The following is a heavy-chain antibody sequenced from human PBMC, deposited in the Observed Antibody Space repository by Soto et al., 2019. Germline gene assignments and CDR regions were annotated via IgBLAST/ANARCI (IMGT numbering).Heavy chain of an antibody. J-gene: IGHJ5*02. Sequence: QVQLQESGPGLVKPSQTLSLTCTVSGGSISSGGYYWSWIRQHPGKGLEWIGYIYYSGSTYYNPSLKSRVTISVDTSKNQFSRKLSSVTAADTAVYYCARDSGGYCSGGSCYLGWFDPWGQGTLVTVSS. D-gene: IGHD2-15*01. V-gene: IGHV4-31*03. CDR3: ARDSGGYCSGGSCYLGWFDP. CDR1: GGSISSGGYY. CDR2: IYYSGST.